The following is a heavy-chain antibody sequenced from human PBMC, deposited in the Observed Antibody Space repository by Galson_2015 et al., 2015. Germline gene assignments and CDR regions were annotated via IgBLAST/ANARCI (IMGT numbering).Heavy chain of an antibody. D-gene: IGHD5-18*01. CDR2: ISSSGDTI. Sequence: SLRLSCAASGFTFSDYYMSWIRQAPGKGLEWVSYISSSGDTIYYADSVKGRFTISRDNAKNPLYLQMNSLRAEDTAVYYCARVGTARIYYFDYWGQGTLVTVSS. V-gene: IGHV3-11*01. CDR1: GFTFSDYY. CDR3: ARVGTARIYYFDY. J-gene: IGHJ4*02.